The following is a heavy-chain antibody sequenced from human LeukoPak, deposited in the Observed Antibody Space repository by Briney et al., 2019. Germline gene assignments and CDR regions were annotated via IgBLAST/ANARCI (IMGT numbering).Heavy chain of an antibody. V-gene: IGHV1-8*01. D-gene: IGHD6-13*01. CDR1: GYTFTSYD. Sequence: ASVKVSCKASGYTFTSYDINWVRQATGQGLEWMGWMNPNSGNTGYAQRFQGRVTMTRNTSISTAYMELSSLRSEDTAVYYCARGSGIAAALADGSDYWGQGTLVTVSS. CDR3: ARGSGIAAALADGSDY. CDR2: MNPNSGNT. J-gene: IGHJ4*02.